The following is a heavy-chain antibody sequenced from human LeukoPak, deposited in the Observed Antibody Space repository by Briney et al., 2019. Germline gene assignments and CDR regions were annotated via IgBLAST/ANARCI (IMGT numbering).Heavy chain of an antibody. CDR3: ARDPDYGDQNFDY. Sequence: ASVKVSCKASGYTFTSYGISWVRQAPGQGLEWMGWISAYNGNTNYAQKFQGRVTITADKSTSTAYMELSSLRSEDTAVYYCARDPDYGDQNFDYWGQGTLVTVSS. CDR2: ISAYNGNT. CDR1: GYTFTSYG. V-gene: IGHV1-18*01. D-gene: IGHD4-17*01. J-gene: IGHJ4*02.